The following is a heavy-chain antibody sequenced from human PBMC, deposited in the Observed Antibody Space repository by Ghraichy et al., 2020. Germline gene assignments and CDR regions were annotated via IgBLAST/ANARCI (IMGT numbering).Heavy chain of an antibody. CDR2: ISSSSSYI. J-gene: IGHJ5*02. V-gene: IGHV3-21*01. Sequence: GGSLRLSCAASGFTFSSYSMNWVRQAPGKGLEWVSSISSSSSYIYYADSVKGRFTISRDNAKNSLYLQMNSLRAEDTAVYYCARDPNYDFWSGGQYNWFDPWGQGTLVTVSS. D-gene: IGHD3-3*01. CDR3: ARDPNYDFWSGGQYNWFDP. CDR1: GFTFSSYS.